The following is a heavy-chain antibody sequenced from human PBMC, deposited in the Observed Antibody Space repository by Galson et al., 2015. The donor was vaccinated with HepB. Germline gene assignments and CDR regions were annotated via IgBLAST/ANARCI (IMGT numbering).Heavy chain of an antibody. CDR2: ISFDGSNK. CDR3: ARDRSSSSGLFDY. J-gene: IGHJ4*02. Sequence: SLRLSCAASGFTFSRYPMHWVRQAPGKGLEWVAFISFDGSNKYYADSVKGRFTISRDNSKNALYLQMNSLRAEDTAVYYCARDRSSSSGLFDYWGQGTLVTVSS. CDR1: GFTFSRYP. V-gene: IGHV3-30-3*01. D-gene: IGHD6-6*01.